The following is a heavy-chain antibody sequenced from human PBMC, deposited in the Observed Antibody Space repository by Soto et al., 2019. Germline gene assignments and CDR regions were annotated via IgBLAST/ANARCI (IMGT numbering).Heavy chain of an antibody. CDR2: ISAYNGNT. CDR3: ARPRNYDFWSGHYTHNWFDP. Sequence: ASVKVSCKASGYTFTSYGISWVRQAPGQGLEWMGWISAYNGNTNYAQKLQGGVTMTTDTSTSTAYMELRSLRSDDTAVYYCARPRNYDFWSGHYTHNWFDPWGQGTLVTVSS. D-gene: IGHD3-3*01. V-gene: IGHV1-18*01. CDR1: GYTFTSYG. J-gene: IGHJ5*02.